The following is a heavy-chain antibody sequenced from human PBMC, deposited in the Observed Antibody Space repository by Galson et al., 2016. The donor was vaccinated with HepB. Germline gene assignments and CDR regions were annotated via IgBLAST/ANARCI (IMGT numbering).Heavy chain of an antibody. V-gene: IGHV4-34*01. J-gene: IGHJ4*02. CDR1: GGPFRGYN. CDR3: ARGLRRIPIFGVTDSKFLDY. D-gene: IGHD3-3*01. CDR2: INDRGTT. Sequence: ETLSLTCAVYGGPFRGYNWTWIRQFPGKGLEWIGDINDRGTTNYNPSLASRVTILGDTSKSQLSLKLTSVTAADTAVYYCARGLRRIPIFGVTDSKFLDYWGQGTLVTVSS.